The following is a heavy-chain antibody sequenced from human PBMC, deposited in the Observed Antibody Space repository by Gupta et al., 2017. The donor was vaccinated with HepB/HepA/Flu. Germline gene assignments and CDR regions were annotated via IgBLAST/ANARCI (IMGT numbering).Heavy chain of an antibody. CDR2: ITNAGGNI. D-gene: IGHD1-7*01. J-gene: IGHJ4*02. V-gene: IGHV3-48*03. CDR3: ARGGITGTTWNYFDQ. CDR1: GFTFSYYE. Sequence: EVQLVESGGGLVQPGQSLRLSCAASGFTFSYYEMNWVRQAPGKGLEWVSYITNAGGNIHYADSVKGRFTISRDNAKSSLYLQMNSLRAEDTAVYYCARGGITGTTWNYFDQWGQGTPVIVSS.